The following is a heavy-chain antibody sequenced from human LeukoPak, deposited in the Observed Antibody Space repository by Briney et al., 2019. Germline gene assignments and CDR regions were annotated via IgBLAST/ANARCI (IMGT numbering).Heavy chain of an antibody. CDR2: IYYSGST. CDR3: ARAKTALWFGEPPHGYYGMDV. J-gene: IGHJ6*02. CDR1: GGSISSYY. D-gene: IGHD3-10*01. V-gene: IGHV4-59*01. Sequence: SETLSLTCTVSGGSISSYYWSWIRQPPGKGLEWIGYIYYSGSTNYNPSLKSRVTISVDTSKNQFSLKLSSVTAADTAVYYCARAKTALWFGEPPHGYYGMDVWGQGTTVTVSS.